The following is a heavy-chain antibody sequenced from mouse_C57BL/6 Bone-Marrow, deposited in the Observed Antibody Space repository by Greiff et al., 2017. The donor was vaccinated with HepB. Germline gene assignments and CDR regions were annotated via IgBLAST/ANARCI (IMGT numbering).Heavy chain of an antibody. Sequence: QVQLQQPGAELVKPGASVKMSCKASGYTFTSYWITWVKQRPGQGLEWIGDIYPGSGSTNYNEKFKSKATLTVDTSSSTAYMQLSSLTSEDSAVYYCARWEYYGSSYLYYFDYWGQGTTLTVSS. CDR3: ARWEYYGSSYLYYFDY. CDR1: GYTFTSYW. V-gene: IGHV1-55*01. CDR2: IYPGSGST. D-gene: IGHD1-1*01. J-gene: IGHJ2*01.